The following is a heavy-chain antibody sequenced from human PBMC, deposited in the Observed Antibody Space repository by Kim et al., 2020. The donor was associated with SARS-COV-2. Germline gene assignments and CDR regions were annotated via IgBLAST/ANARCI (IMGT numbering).Heavy chain of an antibody. CDR2: ISWDGGST. V-gene: IGHV3-43*01. J-gene: IGHJ6*02. D-gene: IGHD6-13*01. CDR1: GFTFDDYT. Sequence: GGSLRLSCAASGFTFDDYTMHWVRQAPGKGLEWVSLISWDGGSTYYADSVKGRFTISRDNSKNSLYLQMNSLRTEDTALYYCAKDMGSSWLMDYYYGMDVWGQGTTVTVSS. CDR3: AKDMGSSWLMDYYYGMDV.